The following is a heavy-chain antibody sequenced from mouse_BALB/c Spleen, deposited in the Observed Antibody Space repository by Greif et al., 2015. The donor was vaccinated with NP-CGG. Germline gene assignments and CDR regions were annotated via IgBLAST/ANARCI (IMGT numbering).Heavy chain of an antibody. V-gene: IGHV1S81*02. D-gene: IGHD2-3*01. CDR1: GYTFTSYY. J-gene: IGHJ3*01. CDR3: TRSGYYFWFAY. Sequence: VQLQQSGAELVKPGASVELSCKASGYTFTSYYMYWVKQRPGQGLEWIGEINPTNGGTNFNEKFKSKATLTVDKSSSTAYMQLSSLTSEDSAVYYCTRSGYYFWFAYWGQGTLVTVSA. CDR2: INPTNGGT.